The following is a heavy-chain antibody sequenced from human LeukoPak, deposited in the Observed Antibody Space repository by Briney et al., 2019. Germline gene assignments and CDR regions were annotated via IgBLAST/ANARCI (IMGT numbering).Heavy chain of an antibody. Sequence: PGGSLRLSCVASGFTFSSYSMNWVRQAPGKGLEWVSSISSSSSYIYYADSVKGRFTISRDNAKNSLYLQMNSLRAEDTAVYYCARDERYWDTAKQLKPYYFDYWGQGTLVTVSS. CDR2: ISSSSSYI. D-gene: IGHD1-26*01. CDR1: GFTFSSYS. J-gene: IGHJ4*02. CDR3: ARDERYWDTAKQLKPYYFDY. V-gene: IGHV3-21*01.